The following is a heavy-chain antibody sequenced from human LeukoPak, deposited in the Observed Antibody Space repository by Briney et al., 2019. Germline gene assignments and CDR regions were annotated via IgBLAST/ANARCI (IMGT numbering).Heavy chain of an antibody. Sequence: ASVKVSCKASGYTFIGYYLHWVRQAPGQGLGWMGWINPHNGDTNYAQKFQGRVTMTRDTSITTAYMELSRLKSDDTAVYYCATVRDIVVGGGPYYFDYWGQGTLATVSS. CDR1: GYTFIGYY. CDR2: INPHNGDT. V-gene: IGHV1-2*02. J-gene: IGHJ4*02. D-gene: IGHD2-15*01. CDR3: ATVRDIVVGGGPYYFDY.